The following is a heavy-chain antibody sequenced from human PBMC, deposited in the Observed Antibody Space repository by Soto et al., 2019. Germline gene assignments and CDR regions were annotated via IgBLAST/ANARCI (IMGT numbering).Heavy chain of an antibody. J-gene: IGHJ4*02. Sequence: QGQLVQSGAEVKKPGASVKVSCKASGYTFSGYYMHWVRQAPGQGLEWMGWINTLSGDTSFPQKFQGRLAMTRDTSIDTAFMEVSRLTSDDTAIYYCARSLLNVILPLAYWGQGTLVSVSS. CDR1: GYTFSGYY. CDR3: ARSLLNVILPLAY. V-gene: IGHV1-2*02. D-gene: IGHD3-3*02. CDR2: INTLSGDT.